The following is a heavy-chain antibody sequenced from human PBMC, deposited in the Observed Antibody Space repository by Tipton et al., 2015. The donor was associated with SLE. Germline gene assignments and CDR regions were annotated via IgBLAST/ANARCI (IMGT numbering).Heavy chain of an antibody. Sequence: TLSLTCTVSCGSISSGGYYWSWIRQHPGKGLEWIGYIYYSGSTYYNPSLKSRVTISVDTSKNQFSLKLSSVTAADTAVYYCARWGAAAGTSYWGQGTLVTVSS. D-gene: IGHD6-13*01. V-gene: IGHV4-31*03. J-gene: IGHJ4*02. CDR3: ARWGAAAGTSY. CDR2: IYYSGST. CDR1: CGSISSGGYY.